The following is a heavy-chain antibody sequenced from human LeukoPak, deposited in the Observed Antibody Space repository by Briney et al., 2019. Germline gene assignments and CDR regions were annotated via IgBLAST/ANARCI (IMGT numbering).Heavy chain of an antibody. CDR3: SSQPALIDLDL. CDR1: GFTFSNYW. CDR2: IKPDGSKK. D-gene: IGHD2-2*01. J-gene: IGHJ5*02. V-gene: IGHV3-7*01. Sequence: GGSLRLSCAASGFTFSNYWMTWVRQAPGKGLEWVANIKPDGSKKSYVDSVKGRFTVSRDNAKNSLSLHMDSLKVEDTAVYYCSSQPALIDLDLWGQGTLVTVSS.